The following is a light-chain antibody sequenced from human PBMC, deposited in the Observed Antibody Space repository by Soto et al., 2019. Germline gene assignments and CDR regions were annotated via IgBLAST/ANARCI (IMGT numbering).Light chain of an antibody. CDR3: NSYSGGNTLYV. Sequence: QSVLTQPASVAGSPGQSITIPCNGTSNDIGGYNFVSWFQQHPGKAPKLLICDVTRRPSGVSDRFSGSESGNTASLTISGLQAEDEADYYCNSYSGGNTLYVFGSGTKVTVL. CDR1: SNDIGGYNF. CDR2: DVT. J-gene: IGLJ1*01. V-gene: IGLV2-14*01.